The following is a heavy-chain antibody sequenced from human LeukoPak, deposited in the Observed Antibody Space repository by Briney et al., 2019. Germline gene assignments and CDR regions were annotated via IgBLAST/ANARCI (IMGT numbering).Heavy chain of an antibody. Sequence: GGSLRLSCAASGFTFSSYAMSWVRQAPGKGLEWVSAISGSGGSTYYADSAKGRFTISRDNSKNTLYLQMNSLRAEDTAVYYCVRDPGITGTSYWGQGTLVTVSS. D-gene: IGHD1-20*01. CDR2: ISGSGGST. CDR3: VRDPGITGTSY. V-gene: IGHV3-23*01. CDR1: GFTFSSYA. J-gene: IGHJ4*02.